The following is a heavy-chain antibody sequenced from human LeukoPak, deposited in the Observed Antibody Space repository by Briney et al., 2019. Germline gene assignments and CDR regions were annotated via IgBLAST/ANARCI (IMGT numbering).Heavy chain of an antibody. Sequence: PSGTLSLTCGVSGVSITSGNWWSWARQPQGMGLEWIGEIYHSGSINYNPSLKSRVTISVGKSKNQFSLKLNSVTSADTAVYYCWHSGYESGLDYWGQGTLVTVSS. V-gene: IGHV4-4*02. D-gene: IGHD5-12*01. CDR3: WHSGYESGLDY. CDR2: IYHSGSI. CDR1: GVSITSGNW. J-gene: IGHJ4*02.